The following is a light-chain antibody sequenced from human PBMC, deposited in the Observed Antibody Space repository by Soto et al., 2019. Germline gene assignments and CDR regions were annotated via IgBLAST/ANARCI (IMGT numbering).Light chain of an antibody. J-gene: IGLJ2*01. V-gene: IGLV1-40*01. CDR1: SSSIGAGYD. CDR2: GNS. CDR3: QSYDSSLSAVV. Sequence: QSVLTQPPSVSGAPGQSGTISCTWMSSSIGAGYDVHWYQQLPGTAPKLLIYGNSNRPSGVPDRFSGSKSGTSASLAITGLQAEDEADYYCQSYDSSLSAVVFGGGTQLTVL.